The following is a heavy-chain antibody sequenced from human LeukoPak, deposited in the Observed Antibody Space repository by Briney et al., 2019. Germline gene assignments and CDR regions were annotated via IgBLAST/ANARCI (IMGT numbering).Heavy chain of an antibody. CDR3: ADRRRYSYGLDY. V-gene: IGHV4-34*01. CDR2: INHSGST. D-gene: IGHD5-18*01. Sequence: PSETLSLTCAVYGGSFSGYYWSWIRQPPGKGLEWIGEINHSGSTNYNPSLKSRVTISVDQSKNQFSLKLSSVTAADTAVYYCADRRRYSYGLDYWGQGTLVTVSS. J-gene: IGHJ4*02. CDR1: GGSFSGYY.